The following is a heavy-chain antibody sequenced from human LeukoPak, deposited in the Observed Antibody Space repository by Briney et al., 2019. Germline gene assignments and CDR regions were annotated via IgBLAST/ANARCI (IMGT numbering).Heavy chain of an antibody. CDR2: ISGGGDDT. V-gene: IGHV3-23*01. CDR1: GFTFSSYA. J-gene: IGHJ4*02. D-gene: IGHD1-26*01. Sequence: PGGSLRLSCAASGFTFSSYAMSWVRQAPGKGLEWVSAISGGGDDTYYTDSVKGRFTISRDNSKNMLYLQMNSLRGEDTAVYYCAKEAFGYSFSECWGQGSLVTVSS. CDR3: AKEAFGYSFSEC.